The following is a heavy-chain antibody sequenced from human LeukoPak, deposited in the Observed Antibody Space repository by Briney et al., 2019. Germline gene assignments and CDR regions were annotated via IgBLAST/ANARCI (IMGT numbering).Heavy chain of an antibody. J-gene: IGHJ4*02. CDR1: GFTFSSYN. Sequence: PGGSLRLSCAASGFTFSSYNMYWVRQAPGKGLEWVSSITSSSSFIYYADSVRGRFTISRDNAKNSLYLQMNSLRADDTAVYYCARGVRDDYNLLYWGQGTLVTVSS. V-gene: IGHV3-21*01. D-gene: IGHD5-24*01. CDR2: ITSSSSFI. CDR3: ARGVRDDYNLLY.